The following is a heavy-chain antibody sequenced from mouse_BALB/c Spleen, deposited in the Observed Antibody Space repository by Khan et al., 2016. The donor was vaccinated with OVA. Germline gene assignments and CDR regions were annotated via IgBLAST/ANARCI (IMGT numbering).Heavy chain of an antibody. J-gene: IGHJ4*01. CDR3: ARSLVDYHAMDY. Sequence: EVELVESGGGLVMPGGSLKLSCLASGFTFSSYAMSWVRQTPEKRLECVATISTGGHYTFYPDSVKGRFTISRDNAKNTLYLQMSSLRSEDTAMYYCARSLVDYHAMDYWGQGTSVTVSS. CDR1: GFTFSSYA. V-gene: IGHV5-9-3*01. D-gene: IGHD2-2*01. CDR2: ISTGGHYT.